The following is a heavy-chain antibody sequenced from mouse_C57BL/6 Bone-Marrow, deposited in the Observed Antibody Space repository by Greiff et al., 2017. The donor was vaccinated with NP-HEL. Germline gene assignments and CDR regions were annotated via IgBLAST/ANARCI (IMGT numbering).Heavy chain of an antibody. CDR2: IYPRSGNT. J-gene: IGHJ4*01. CDR1: GYTFTSYG. CDR3: ARSRIPPYAMDY. V-gene: IGHV1-81*01. Sequence: VQLQESGAELARPGASVKLSCKASGYTFTSYGISWVKQRTGQGLEWIGEIYPRSGNTYYNEKFKGKATLTADKSSSTAYMELRSLTSEDSAVYFCARSRIPPYAMDYWGQGTSVTVSS.